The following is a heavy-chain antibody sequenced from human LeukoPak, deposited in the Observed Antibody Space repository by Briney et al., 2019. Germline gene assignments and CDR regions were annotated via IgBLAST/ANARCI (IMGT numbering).Heavy chain of an antibody. CDR3: AEDLIATAMADDAFDI. Sequence: GGSLRLSCAASGFTFSSYGMHWVRQAPGKGLEWVAFIRYDGSNKYYADSVKGRFTISRDNPKNTLYLRMNSLRAEDTAVYYCAEDLIATAMADDAFDIWGQGTMVTVSS. CDR2: IRYDGSNK. D-gene: IGHD5-18*01. V-gene: IGHV3-30*02. CDR1: GFTFSSYG. J-gene: IGHJ3*02.